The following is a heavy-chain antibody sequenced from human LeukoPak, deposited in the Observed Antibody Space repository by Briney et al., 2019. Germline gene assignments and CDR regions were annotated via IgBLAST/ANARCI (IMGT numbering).Heavy chain of an antibody. Sequence: NPSETLSLTCTVSGGSISNNNYYWGWIRQPPGKGLEWIGSIYYSGCTYYNPSLKSRVTISVDTSKDQFSLKLSSVTAADTAVYYCASLADGYNMRRPDHWGQGTLVTVSS. CDR3: ASLADGYNMRRPDH. V-gene: IGHV4-39*01. J-gene: IGHJ4*02. CDR1: GGSISNNNYY. D-gene: IGHD5-24*01. CDR2: IYYSGCT.